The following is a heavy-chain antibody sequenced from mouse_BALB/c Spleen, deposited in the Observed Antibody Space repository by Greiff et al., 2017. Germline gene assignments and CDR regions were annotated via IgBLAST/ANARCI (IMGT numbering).Heavy chain of an antibody. V-gene: IGHV14-3*02. Sequence: EVQLQQSGAELVKPGASVKLSCTASGFNIKDTYMHWVKQRPEQGLEWIGRIDPANGNTKYDPKFQGKATITADTSSNTAYLQLSSLTSEDTAVYYCARDEDYSAWFAYWGQGTLVTVSA. CDR1: GFNIKDTY. J-gene: IGHJ3*01. D-gene: IGHD2-3*01. CDR3: ARDEDYSAWFAY. CDR2: IDPANGNT.